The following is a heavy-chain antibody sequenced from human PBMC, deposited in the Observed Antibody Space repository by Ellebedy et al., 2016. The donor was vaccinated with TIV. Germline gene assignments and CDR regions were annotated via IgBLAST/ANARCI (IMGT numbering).Heavy chain of an antibody. CDR2: INNDGSST. J-gene: IGHJ4*02. Sequence: GESLKISCAASRVTFRSYWMHWVRQAPGEGLVWVARINNDGSSTNYADSVKGRFTISRDNAESILYLQMNSLRAEDTAVYYCARSTGDWWGQGTLVTVSS. D-gene: IGHD2-8*02. CDR3: ARSTGDW. CDR1: RVTFRSYW. V-gene: IGHV3-74*01.